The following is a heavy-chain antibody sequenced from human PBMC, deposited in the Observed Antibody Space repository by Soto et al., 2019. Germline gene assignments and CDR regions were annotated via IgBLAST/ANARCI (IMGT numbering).Heavy chain of an antibody. CDR3: ARGRRGYDILTGYFPTLNWFDP. J-gene: IGHJ5*02. CDR2: INHSGST. D-gene: IGHD3-9*01. Sequence: SETLSLTCAVYGGSFSGYYWSWIRQPPGKGLEWIGEINHSGSTNYNPSLKSRVTISVDTSKNQFSLKLSSVTAADTAVYYCARGRRGYDILTGYFPTLNWFDPWGQGTLVTVSS. V-gene: IGHV4-34*01. CDR1: GGSFSGYY.